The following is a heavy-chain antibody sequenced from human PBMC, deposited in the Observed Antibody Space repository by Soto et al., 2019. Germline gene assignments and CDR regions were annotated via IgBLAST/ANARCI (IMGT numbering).Heavy chain of an antibody. CDR2: TIPILDIA. V-gene: IGHV1-69*02. Sequence: QVQLVQSGAEVKKPGSSVKVSCKASGGTFSSYSISWVRQAPGQGLEWMGRTIPILDIANYAQKFQGRVTITADKSTNTAYRELSSLRSEDTAVYYCARAYCSGGSCYSGFDYWGQGTLVTVSS. CDR3: ARAYCSGGSCYSGFDY. J-gene: IGHJ4*02. D-gene: IGHD2-15*01. CDR1: GGTFSSYS.